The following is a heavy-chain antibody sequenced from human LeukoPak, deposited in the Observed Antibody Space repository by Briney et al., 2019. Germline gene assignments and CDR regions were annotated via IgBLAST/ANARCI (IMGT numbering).Heavy chain of an antibody. D-gene: IGHD2-2*01. Sequence: GGSLRLTCAASGFTVSNNYRSWVRQAPGMGLEWVSVIYSGGSTYYADSVKGRFTISRDNSKNTLYLQMNSQRAEDTAVYYCGRGGRDCRSTSCDFDYWGEGTLVTVSS. CDR1: GFTVSNNY. V-gene: IGHV3-66*02. J-gene: IGHJ4*02. CDR2: IYSGGST. CDR3: GRGGRDCRSTSCDFDY.